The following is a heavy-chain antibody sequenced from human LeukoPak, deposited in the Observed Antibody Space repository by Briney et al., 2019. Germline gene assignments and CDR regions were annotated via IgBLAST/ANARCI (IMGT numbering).Heavy chain of an antibody. J-gene: IGHJ4*02. Sequence: GGSLRLSCVASGLTVSSYSMNWVRQAPGKGLEWVSYISSSSSTIYYADSVKGRFTISRDNAKNSLDLQMNSLRDEDTAVYYCARANNSSWHNWGQGTLVTVSS. CDR3: ARANNSSWHN. CDR1: GLTVSSYS. V-gene: IGHV3-48*02. D-gene: IGHD6-13*01. CDR2: ISSSSSTI.